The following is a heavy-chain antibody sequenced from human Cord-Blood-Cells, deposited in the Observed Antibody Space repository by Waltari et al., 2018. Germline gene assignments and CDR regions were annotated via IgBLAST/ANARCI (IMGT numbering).Heavy chain of an antibody. Sequence: WMSWVRQAPGKGLEWVGRIKSKTDGGTTDYAAPVKGRFTISRDDSKNTLYLQMNSLKTEDTAVYYCTTRVTTEFDPWGQGTLVTVSS. D-gene: IGHD4-17*01. J-gene: IGHJ5*02. CDR1: W. CDR3: TTRVTTEFDP. V-gene: IGHV3-15*01. CDR2: IKSKTDGGTT.